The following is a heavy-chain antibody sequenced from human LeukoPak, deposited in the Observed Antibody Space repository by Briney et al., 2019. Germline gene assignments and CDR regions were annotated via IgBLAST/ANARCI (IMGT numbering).Heavy chain of an antibody. J-gene: IGHJ4*02. CDR2: INYSGST. D-gene: IGHD6-13*01. Sequence: PSETLSLTCAVYGGSFSNYYGSWIRQCPGKGLEWIGEINYSGSTNYNPSLKSRVTISVDTSKNQFSLKLSSVTAADTAVYFCARSYSSSWYYWGQGKLVTVSS. CDR1: GGSFSNYY. V-gene: IGHV4-34*01. CDR3: ARSYSSSWYY.